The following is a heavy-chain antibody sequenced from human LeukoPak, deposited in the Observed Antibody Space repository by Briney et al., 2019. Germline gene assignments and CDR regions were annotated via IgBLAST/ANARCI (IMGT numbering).Heavy chain of an antibody. CDR2: ISSSSSYI. D-gene: IGHD6-19*01. V-gene: IGHV3-21*01. J-gene: IGHJ4*02. CDR1: GFTFSSYS. Sequence: PGGSLRLSCAASGFTFSSYSMNWVRQAPGKGLEWVSSISSSSSYIYYADSVKGRFTISRDNAKNSLYLQMNSLRAEDTAVYYCARDIVIAVAGYFDYWGQGTLVTVSS. CDR3: ARDIVIAVAGYFDY.